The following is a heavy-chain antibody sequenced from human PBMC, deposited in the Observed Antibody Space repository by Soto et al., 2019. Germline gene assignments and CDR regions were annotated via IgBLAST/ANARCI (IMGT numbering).Heavy chain of an antibody. CDR1: GFTFSSYV. J-gene: IGHJ6*02. V-gene: IGHV3-23*01. CDR2: ISGSGSST. Sequence: GGSLRLSCAASGFTFSSYVMTWVRQAPGKGLEWVSGISGSGSSTYHADSAKGRFTISRDNSKNTLYLQMNSLRAEDTAVYYCAKGLLNSYYYVMDVWGQGTTVTVSS. CDR3: AKGLLNSYYYVMDV. D-gene: IGHD1-26*01.